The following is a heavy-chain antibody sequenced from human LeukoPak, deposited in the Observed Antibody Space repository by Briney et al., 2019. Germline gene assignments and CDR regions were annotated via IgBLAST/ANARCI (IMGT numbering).Heavy chain of an antibody. J-gene: IGHJ5*02. CDR3: ARGGGYCSGGSCYVLWFDP. CDR2: IYHSGST. CDR1: GGSFSGYY. V-gene: IGHV4-38-2*01. Sequence: SETLSLTCAVYGGSFSGYYWGWIRQPPGKGLEWIGSIYHSGSTYYNPSLKSRVTISVDTSKNQFSLKLSSVTAADTAVYYCARGGGYCSGGSCYVLWFDPWGQGTLVTVSS. D-gene: IGHD2-15*01.